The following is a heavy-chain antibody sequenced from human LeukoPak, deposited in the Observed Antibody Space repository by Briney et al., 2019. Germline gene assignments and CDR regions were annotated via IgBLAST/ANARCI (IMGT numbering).Heavy chain of an antibody. J-gene: IGHJ4*02. Sequence: GASAKVSCKASGGTFSSYAISWVRQAPGQGLEWMGWISAYNGNTNYAQKLQGRVTMTTDTSTSTAYMEVRSLRSDDTAVYYCARDPDPYGSGSYYSVYWGQGTLVTVSS. V-gene: IGHV1-18*01. CDR1: GGTFSSYA. CDR3: ARDPDPYGSGSYYSVY. CDR2: ISAYNGNT. D-gene: IGHD3-10*01.